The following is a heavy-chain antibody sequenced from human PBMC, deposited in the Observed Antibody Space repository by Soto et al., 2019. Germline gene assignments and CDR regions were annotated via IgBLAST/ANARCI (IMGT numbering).Heavy chain of an antibody. CDR3: ASSPPLYSYDSSGPPGWFDP. J-gene: IGHJ5*02. CDR1: GGTFSSYA. Sequence: SVKVSCKASGGTFSSYAISWVRQAPGQGLEWMGGIIPIFGTANYAQKFQGRVTINADKSTRTAYMELSSLRSEDTAVYYCASSPPLYSYDSSGPPGWFDPWGQGTLVTVSS. D-gene: IGHD3-22*01. CDR2: IIPIFGTA. V-gene: IGHV1-69*06.